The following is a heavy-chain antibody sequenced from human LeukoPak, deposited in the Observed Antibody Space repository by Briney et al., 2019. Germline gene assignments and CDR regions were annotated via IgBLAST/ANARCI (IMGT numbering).Heavy chain of an antibody. CDR2: IYHSGST. Sequence: PSETLSLTCAVSGGSISRSNWWSWVRPPPGKGLEWIGEIYHSGSTKYNPSLKSRVTISMDKSKNQFSLKLSSVTAADTAVYYCARQDYYDTGTWYFDLWGRGTLVTVSS. CDR1: GGSISRSNW. J-gene: IGHJ2*01. V-gene: IGHV4-4*02. D-gene: IGHD3-22*01. CDR3: ARQDYYDTGTWYFDL.